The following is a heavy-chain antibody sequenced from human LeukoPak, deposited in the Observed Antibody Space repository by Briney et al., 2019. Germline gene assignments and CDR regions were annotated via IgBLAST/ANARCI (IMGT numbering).Heavy chain of an antibody. CDR1: GFTFSNAW. CDR3: AKPRDSSGYYPDAFDI. V-gene: IGHV3-23*01. CDR2: ISGSGGST. D-gene: IGHD3-22*01. Sequence: GGSLRLSCAASGFTFSNAWMSWVRQAPGKGLEWVSAISGSGGSTYYADSVKGRFTISRDNSKNPLYLQMNSLRAEDTAVYYCAKPRDSSGYYPDAFDIWGQGTMVTVSS. J-gene: IGHJ3*02.